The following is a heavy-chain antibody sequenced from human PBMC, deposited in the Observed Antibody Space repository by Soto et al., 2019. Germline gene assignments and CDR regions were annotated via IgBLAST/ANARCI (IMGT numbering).Heavy chain of an antibody. Sequence: GASVKVSCKASGYTFTSYAIHWVRQAPGQRLEWMGWINAGNGNTKYSQKFQGRVTITRDTSASTAYMELSSLRSEDTAVYYCARDGAVAGDSNFDYWGQVTLVAVSS. D-gene: IGHD6-19*01. CDR3: ARDGAVAGDSNFDY. J-gene: IGHJ4*02. CDR2: INAGNGNT. CDR1: GYTFTSYA. V-gene: IGHV1-3*01.